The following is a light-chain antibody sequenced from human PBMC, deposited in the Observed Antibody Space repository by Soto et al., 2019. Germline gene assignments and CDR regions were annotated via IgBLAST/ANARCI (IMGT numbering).Light chain of an antibody. CDR1: QSVSSRY. CDR2: GAS. J-gene: IGKJ1*01. V-gene: IGKV3-20*01. Sequence: EIVLTQSPGTLSLSPGDRATLSCRASQSVSSRYFAWYQQKPGQPPRLLISGASTRATGIPDRFSGSGSGTDFTLTISSLEPEDFAVYYCQQYGNSRWTFGQGTKVEIK. CDR3: QQYGNSRWT.